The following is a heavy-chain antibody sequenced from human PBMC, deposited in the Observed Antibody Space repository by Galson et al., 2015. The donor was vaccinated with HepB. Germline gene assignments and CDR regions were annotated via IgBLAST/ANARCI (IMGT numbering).Heavy chain of an antibody. CDR2: ISAYNGNT. J-gene: IGHJ3*02. CDR3: ARDSAGGGYTPGKGAFDI. V-gene: IGHV1-18*04. Sequence: SVKVSCKASGYTFTSYGISWVRQAPGQGLEWMGWISAYNGNTNYAQKLQGRVTMTTDTSTSTAYMELRSLRSDDTAVYYCARDSAGGGYTPGKGAFDIWGQGTMVTVSS. CDR1: GYTFTSYG. D-gene: IGHD5-12*01.